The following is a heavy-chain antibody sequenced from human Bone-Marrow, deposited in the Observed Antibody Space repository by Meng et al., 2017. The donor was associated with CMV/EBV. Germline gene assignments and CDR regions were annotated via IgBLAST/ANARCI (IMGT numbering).Heavy chain of an antibody. CDR1: GFTFRSYA. Sequence: GESLKISCAASGFTFRSYAMTWVRQAPGKGLEWVSAITPSGGTTYYADSVQGRFTISRDNSKDTVYLQMNSLRAGDTAVYYCAKVWSAARPTYYYGMDVWGQGTTVTVSS. J-gene: IGHJ6*02. CDR3: AKVWSAARPTYYYGMDV. V-gene: IGHV3-23*01. D-gene: IGHD6-6*01. CDR2: ITPSGGTT.